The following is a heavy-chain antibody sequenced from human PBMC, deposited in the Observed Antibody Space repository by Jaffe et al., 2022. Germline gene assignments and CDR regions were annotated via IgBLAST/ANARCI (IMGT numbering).Heavy chain of an antibody. D-gene: IGHD3-3*01. CDR1: GFTFGDYA. CDR3: TREYDFWSGYYTLRPQGNWFDP. CDR2: IRSKAYGGTT. V-gene: IGHV3-49*03. J-gene: IGHJ5*02. Sequence: EVQLVESGGGLVQPGRSLRLSCTASGFTFGDYAMSWFRQAPGKGLEWVGFIRSKAYGGTTEYAASVKGRFTISRDDSKSIAYLQMNSLKTEDTAVYYCTREYDFWSGYYTLRPQGNWFDPWGQGTLVTVSS.